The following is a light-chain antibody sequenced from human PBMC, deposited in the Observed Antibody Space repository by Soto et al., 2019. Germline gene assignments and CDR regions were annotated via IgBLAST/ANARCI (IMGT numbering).Light chain of an antibody. CDR1: SGHSSYS. CDR3: ETWDSNTHRV. Sequence: QPVLTQSSSASASLGSSVKLTCTLSSGHSSYSIAWHQQPPGKAPRYLMKLQGSGNYNKGSGVPDRFSGSSSGADRYLTISNLQFEDEADYYCETWDSNTHRVFGGGTKVTVL. V-gene: IGLV4-60*02. J-gene: IGLJ2*01. CDR2: LQGSGNY.